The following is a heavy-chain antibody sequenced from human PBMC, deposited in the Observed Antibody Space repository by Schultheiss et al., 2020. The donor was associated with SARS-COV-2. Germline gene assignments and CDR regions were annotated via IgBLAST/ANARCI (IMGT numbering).Heavy chain of an antibody. CDR1: GFTFSSYG. CDR3: ARVYCSDSKCSYGMDV. CDR2: ISYDGSNK. V-gene: IGHV3-30*03. D-gene: IGHD2-15*01. Sequence: GESLKISCAASGFTFSSYGMHWVRQAPGKGLEWVAVISYDGSNKYYADSVKGRFTISRDNSRNTLYLQMNSLRAEDTAVYYCARVYCSDSKCSYGMDVWGRGTTVTVSS. J-gene: IGHJ6*02.